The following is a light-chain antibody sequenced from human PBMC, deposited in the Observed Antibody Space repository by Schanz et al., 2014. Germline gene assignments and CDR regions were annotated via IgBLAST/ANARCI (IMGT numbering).Light chain of an antibody. Sequence: QSALTQPRSVSGSPGQSVTISCTGTSSDVGGYNYVSWYQQQPGKAPKLMIYEVSKRPSGVPDRFSGSKSGNTASLSVSGLQAEDEADYYCSSYAGSNTAYVFGTGTKLTVL. CDR3: SSYAGSNTAYV. CDR1: SSDVGGYNY. CDR2: EVS. J-gene: IGLJ1*01. V-gene: IGLV2-11*01.